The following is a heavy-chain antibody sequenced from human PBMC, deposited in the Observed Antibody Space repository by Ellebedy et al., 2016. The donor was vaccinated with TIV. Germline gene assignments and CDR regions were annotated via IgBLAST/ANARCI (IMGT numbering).Heavy chain of an antibody. CDR1: GFTFSSYA. V-gene: IGHV3-30-3*01. CDR3: ARGSRARGFTMKDY. J-gene: IGHJ4*02. Sequence: GESLNISCAASGFTFSSYALHWVRQAPGKGLEWVAVISYDGSNKYYADSVKGRFTISRDNSKNTLYQQINLLRAEDTAVYYSARGSRARGFTMKDYWGQGTLVTVSS. D-gene: IGHD3-22*01. CDR2: ISYDGSNK.